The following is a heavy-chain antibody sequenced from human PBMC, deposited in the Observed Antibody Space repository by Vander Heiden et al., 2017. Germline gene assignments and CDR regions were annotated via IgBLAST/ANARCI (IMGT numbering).Heavy chain of an antibody. CDR3: AKDTVVLRYFDWLAESAFNI. Sequence: WVRHAPGKGLEWVSGISLNSGSIGYADSGKGRFTISRDNAKNSLYLQMNSLRAEDTALYYCAKDTVVLRYFDWLAESAFNIWGQGTMVTVSS. V-gene: IGHV3-9*01. D-gene: IGHD3-9*01. CDR2: ISLNSGSI. J-gene: IGHJ3*02.